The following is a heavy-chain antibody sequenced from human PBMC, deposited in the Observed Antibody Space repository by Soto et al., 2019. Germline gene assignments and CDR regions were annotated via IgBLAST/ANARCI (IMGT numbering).Heavy chain of an antibody. V-gene: IGHV1-69*13. J-gene: IGHJ6*02. CDR2: IIPIFGTA. Sequence: ASVKVSCKASGGTFSSYAISWVRQAPGQGLEWMGGIIPIFGTANYAQKFQGRVTITADESTSTAYMELSSLRSEDTAVYYCARVGLFGDGSGNYGMDVGGQGTRVTASS. CDR3: ARVGLFGDGSGNYGMDV. D-gene: IGHD6-25*01. CDR1: GGTFSSYA.